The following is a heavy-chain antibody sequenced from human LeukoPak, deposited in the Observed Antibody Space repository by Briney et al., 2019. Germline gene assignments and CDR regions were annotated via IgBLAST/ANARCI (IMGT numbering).Heavy chain of an antibody. J-gene: IGHJ6*03. CDR2: ISSSGGST. D-gene: IGHD1-26*01. CDR1: GFIFSTYA. V-gene: IGHV3-23*01. CDR3: AKVRDGRSTGGTYYYYMDV. Sequence: SGGSLRLSCAASGFIFSTYAMSWVRQAPGKGLEWVSGISSSGGSTYYADSVKGRFTISRDNSKNTLYLQMNTLRVEDTAVFYCAKVRDGRSTGGTYYYYMDVWGEGTTVTVS.